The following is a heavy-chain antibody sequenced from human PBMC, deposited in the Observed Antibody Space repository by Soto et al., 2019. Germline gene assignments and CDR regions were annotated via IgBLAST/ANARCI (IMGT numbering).Heavy chain of an antibody. V-gene: IGHV4-31*03. CDR2: IYHTGST. CDR3: AAKLGTTHYFDF. CDR1: GDPVSSGSYY. Sequence: QVQLQESGPGLVQPSQTLSLTCSVSGDPVSSGSYYWTWVRQHPVTGLEWIGYIYHTGSTYYNPSLQSRLIMSIDTSKNQFPLHLYSVPAADTAVYFCAAKLGTTHYFDFWGQGSLVAFSS. D-gene: IGHD7-27*01. J-gene: IGHJ4*02.